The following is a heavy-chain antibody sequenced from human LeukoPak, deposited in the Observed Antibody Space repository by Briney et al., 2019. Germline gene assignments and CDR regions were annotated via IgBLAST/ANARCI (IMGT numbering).Heavy chain of an antibody. CDR1: GFTFSDYY. J-gene: IGHJ4*02. D-gene: IGHD4-17*01. Sequence: GGSLRLSCAASGFTFSDYYMSWIRQAPGKGLEWVSYISSSGSTIYYADSVKGRFTTSRDNAKNSLYLQMNSLRAEDTAVYYCARGGWYGDYSSEGISFDYWGQGTLVTVSS. CDR3: ARGGWYGDYSSEGISFDY. CDR2: ISSSGSTI. V-gene: IGHV3-11*01.